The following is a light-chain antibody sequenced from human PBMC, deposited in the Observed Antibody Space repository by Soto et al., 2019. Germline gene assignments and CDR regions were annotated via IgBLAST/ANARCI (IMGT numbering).Light chain of an antibody. CDR2: DVD. Sequence: QSVLTQPASVSGSAGQSITISCSGTMRDVGAYNLVSWYQQHPGTAPKLIIYDVDNRPSGVSNRFSGSTSGNTASLTISGLQTEDEADYYCSSYTSSHSFVFGTGTKLTVL. CDR1: MRDVGAYNL. V-gene: IGLV2-14*03. J-gene: IGLJ1*01. CDR3: SSYTSSHSFV.